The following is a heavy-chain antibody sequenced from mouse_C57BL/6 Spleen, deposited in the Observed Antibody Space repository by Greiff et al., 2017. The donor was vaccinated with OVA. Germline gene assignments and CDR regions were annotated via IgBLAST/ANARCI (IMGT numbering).Heavy chain of an antibody. Sequence: QVQLKESGPELVKPGASVKISCKASGYAFSSSWMNWVKQRPGKGLEWIGRIYPGDGDTNYNGKFKGKATLTADKSSSTAYMQLSSLTSEDSAVYFCARLTVVADYAMDYWGQGTSVTVSS. J-gene: IGHJ4*01. D-gene: IGHD1-1*01. V-gene: IGHV1-82*01. CDR1: GYAFSSSW. CDR3: ARLTVVADYAMDY. CDR2: IYPGDGDT.